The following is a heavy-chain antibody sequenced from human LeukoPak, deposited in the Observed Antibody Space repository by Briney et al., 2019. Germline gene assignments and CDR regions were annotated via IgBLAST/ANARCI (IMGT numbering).Heavy chain of an antibody. CDR3: ARAGSSWSGDAFDI. J-gene: IGHJ3*02. CDR1: GVSLSDYY. CDR2: IYYSGGT. V-gene: IGHV4-59*12. D-gene: IGHD6-13*01. Sequence: PSETLSLTCTVSGVSLSDYYWSWIRQPPGKGLEWIGYIYYSGGTNYNPSLKSRVTMSVDTSKNQFSLRLSSVTAADTAVYYCARAGSSWSGDAFDIWGQGTMVTVSS.